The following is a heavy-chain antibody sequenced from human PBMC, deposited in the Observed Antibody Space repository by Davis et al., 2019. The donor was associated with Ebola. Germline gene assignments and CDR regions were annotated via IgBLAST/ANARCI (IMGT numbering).Heavy chain of an antibody. J-gene: IGHJ4*02. Sequence: GGSLRLSCAASGFTFSSYWMSWVRQAPGKGLEWVANIKQDGSEKYYVDSVKGRFTISRDNAKNSLYLQMNSLRAEDTAVYYGARVLAVAYFDYWGQGTLVTVSS. CDR2: IKQDGSEK. CDR1: GFTFSSYW. CDR3: ARVLAVAYFDY. V-gene: IGHV3-7*01. D-gene: IGHD6-19*01.